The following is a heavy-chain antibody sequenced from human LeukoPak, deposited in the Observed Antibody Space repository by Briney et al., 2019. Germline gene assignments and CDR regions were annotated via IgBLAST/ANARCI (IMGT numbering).Heavy chain of an antibody. V-gene: IGHV3-7*05. J-gene: IGHJ4*02. CDR3: ARGDRAIAIAAAGTLDY. CDR1: GFTFSTYS. Sequence: SGGSLRLSCEASGFTFSTYSMNWVRQAPGKGLEWVANIKQDGSEKYYVDSVKGRFTISRDNAKNSLYLQMNSLRAEDTAVYYCARGDRAIAIAAAGTLDYWGQGTLVAVSS. D-gene: IGHD6-13*01. CDR2: IKQDGSEK.